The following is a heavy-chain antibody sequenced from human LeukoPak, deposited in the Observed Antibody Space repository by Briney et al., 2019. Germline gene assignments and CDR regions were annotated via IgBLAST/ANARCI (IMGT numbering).Heavy chain of an antibody. V-gene: IGHV3-48*01. CDR1: GFTFSTYA. Sequence: PGGSLRLCCAASGFTFSTYAMDWVRQAPGKGLEWVSYLSSSSSVIYHADSVKGRFTISRDNAKNSLYLQMNSLRTEDTAVYYCARGAGSRVAADYWGQGTLVTVSS. D-gene: IGHD1-26*01. CDR3: ARGAGSRVAADY. J-gene: IGHJ4*02. CDR2: LSSSSSVI.